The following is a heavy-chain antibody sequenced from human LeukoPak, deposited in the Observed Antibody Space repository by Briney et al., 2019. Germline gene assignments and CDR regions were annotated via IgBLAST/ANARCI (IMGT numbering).Heavy chain of an antibody. CDR3: ARVLAGYDTSGYYWDAFDI. J-gene: IGHJ3*02. CDR1: GGTFSSYA. CDR2: IIPIFGTA. Sequence: ASVKVSCKASGGTFSSYAISWVRQAPGQGLEWMGGIIPIFGTANYAQKFQGRVTITADESTSTAYMELSSLRYEDTAVYYCARVLAGYDTSGYYWDAFDIWGQGTMVSVSS. D-gene: IGHD3-22*01. V-gene: IGHV1-69*13.